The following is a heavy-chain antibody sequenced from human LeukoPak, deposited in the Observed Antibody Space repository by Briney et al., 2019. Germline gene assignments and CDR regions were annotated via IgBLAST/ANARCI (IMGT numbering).Heavy chain of an antibody. J-gene: IGHJ4*02. Sequence: GGSLRLSCEASGFMFSSNWMSWVRLAPGKGLEWVANIKEDGTETYYVDSVKGRFTISRDNAKNPLYLQMNSLRVEDTAVYYCAKEGRSLQTYWGQGTLVTVSS. V-gene: IGHV3-7*03. D-gene: IGHD5-24*01. CDR2: IKEDGTET. CDR3: AKEGRSLQTY. CDR1: GFMFSSNW.